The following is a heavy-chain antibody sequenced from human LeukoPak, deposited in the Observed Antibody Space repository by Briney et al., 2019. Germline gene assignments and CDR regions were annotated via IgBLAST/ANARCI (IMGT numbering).Heavy chain of an antibody. J-gene: IGHJ4*02. D-gene: IGHD3-22*01. CDR1: GFTFSSYS. V-gene: IGHV3-21*01. Sequence: GGSLRLSCAASGFTFSSYSMNWVRQAPGKGLEWVSSISSSSSYIYYADSVKGRFTISRDNAKNSLYLQMNSLRAEDTAVYYCARGTYYYDSSGYFIDYWGQGTLVTVSS. CDR3: ARGTYYYDSSGYFIDY. CDR2: ISSSSSYI.